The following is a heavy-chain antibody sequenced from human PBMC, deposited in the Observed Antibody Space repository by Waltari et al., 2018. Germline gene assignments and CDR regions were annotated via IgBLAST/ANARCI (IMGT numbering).Heavy chain of an antibody. D-gene: IGHD4-17*01. Sequence: VPLVESGGGSIQPGGSLKLSCAVSGFSVAGNTMSWVRQAPGKGLEWVSVIYSAGSTYHSDALQGRFTMSRDTSTNELFLHMSSLTAEDTAVYYCARRFIGDYGGYFDFWGQGTLVTVSS. CDR3: ARRFIGDYGGYFDF. V-gene: IGHV3-53*01. CDR2: IYSAGST. CDR1: GFSVAGNT. J-gene: IGHJ4*02.